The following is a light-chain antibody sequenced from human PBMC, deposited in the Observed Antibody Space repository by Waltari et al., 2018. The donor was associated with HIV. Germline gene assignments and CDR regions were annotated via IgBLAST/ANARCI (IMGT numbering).Light chain of an antibody. Sequence: QSVLTQPPSASGTPGQRVTISCSGSSSNIGSNTVNWYQQLPGTAPRLLIYINNRRPSGVPDRFSGSKSGTSASLAISGLQSEDEADYYCAAWDDSLSGLVVFGGGTKLTVL. CDR3: AAWDDSLSGLVV. CDR2: INN. V-gene: IGLV1-44*01. CDR1: SSNIGSNT. J-gene: IGLJ2*01.